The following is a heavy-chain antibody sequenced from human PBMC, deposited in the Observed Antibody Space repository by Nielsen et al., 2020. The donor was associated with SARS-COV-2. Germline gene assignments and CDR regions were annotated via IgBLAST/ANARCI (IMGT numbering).Heavy chain of an antibody. Sequence: SETLSLTCTVSGGSISSGDYYWSWIRQPPGKGLEWIGYIYYSGSTYYNPSLKSRVTISVDTSKNQFSLKLGSVTAADTAVYYCARHRGAFDAFDIWGQGTMVTVSS. CDR3: ARHRGAFDAFDI. CDR1: GGSISSGDYY. V-gene: IGHV4-30-4*01. J-gene: IGHJ3*02. D-gene: IGHD1-14*01. CDR2: IYYSGST.